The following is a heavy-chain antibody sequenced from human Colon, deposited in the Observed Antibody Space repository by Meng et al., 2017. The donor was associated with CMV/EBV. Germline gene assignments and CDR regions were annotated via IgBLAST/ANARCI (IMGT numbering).Heavy chain of an antibody. V-gene: IGHV4-31*03. D-gene: IGHD3-22*01. Sequence: SETLSLTCTVSGDSFNSGDYSWTWIRQHPGKGLEWIGYIYNSGTTYYNPSLKSRVTISVDTSKNQFSLNLSSVTAADTAVYYCARDNTIVVPSDAFDIWGQGTLVTVSS. CDR2: IYNSGTT. CDR3: ARDNTIVVPSDAFDI. CDR1: GDSFNSGDYS. J-gene: IGHJ3*02.